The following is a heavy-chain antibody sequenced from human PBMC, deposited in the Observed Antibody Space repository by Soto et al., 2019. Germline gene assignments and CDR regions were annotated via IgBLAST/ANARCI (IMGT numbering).Heavy chain of an antibody. CDR3: ARINSGWGPLSPYHFDY. CDR2: ISSSSSYI. Sequence: PEGSLRLSCAASGFIFSRSAMNWVRQAPGKGLEWVSSISSSSSYIYYADSVKGRFTISRDNAKNSLYLQMNSLRAEDTAVYYCARINSGWGPLSPYHFDYQGQGSMFTVSS. CDR1: GFIFSRSA. J-gene: IGHJ4*02. D-gene: IGHD6-19*01. V-gene: IGHV3-21*01.